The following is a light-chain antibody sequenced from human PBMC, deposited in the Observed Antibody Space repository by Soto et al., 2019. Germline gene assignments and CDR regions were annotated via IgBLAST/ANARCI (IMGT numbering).Light chain of an antibody. CDR1: QSISSY. CDR2: AAS. CDR3: QKYNSAPQT. J-gene: IGKJ1*01. V-gene: IGKV1-27*01. Sequence: DIQMTQSPSSLSASVGDRVTITCRASQSISSYLNWYQQKPGIVPKLLIYAASSLQSGVPSRFSGSGSGTGFTLTISSLQPEDVATYYCQKYNSAPQTFGQGTKVDIK.